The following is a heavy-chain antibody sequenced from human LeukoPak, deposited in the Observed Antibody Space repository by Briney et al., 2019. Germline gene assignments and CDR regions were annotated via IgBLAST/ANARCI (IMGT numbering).Heavy chain of an antibody. J-gene: IGHJ4*02. V-gene: IGHV3-20*04. CDR2: INWSGGST. D-gene: IGHD2-2*01. Sequence: GGSLRLSCTASGFAFDEHGMSWVRQVPGKGLKWVSGINWSGGSTGYSDPVRGRFTISRDNAKNSLYLQMDSLRAEDTALYYCARAPITSPFYFDCWGQGTLVTVSS. CDR3: ARAPITSPFYFDC. CDR1: GFAFDEHG.